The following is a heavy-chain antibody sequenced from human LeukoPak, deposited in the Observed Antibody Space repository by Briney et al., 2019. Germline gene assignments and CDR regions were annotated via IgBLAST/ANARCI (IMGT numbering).Heavy chain of an antibody. CDR2: IYYSGST. CDR1: GGSISSGGYY. J-gene: IGHJ3*02. D-gene: IGHD3-10*01. Sequence: SETLSLTCTVSGGSISSGGYYWSWIRQHPGKGLEWIGSIYYSGSTNYNPSLQGRVTISLDTSRNQFSLKLSSVTAADTAVYYCARSDYHNSGSHTVFDAFDIWGQGTRVTVSS. CDR3: ARSDYHNSGSHTVFDAFDI. V-gene: IGHV4-31*03.